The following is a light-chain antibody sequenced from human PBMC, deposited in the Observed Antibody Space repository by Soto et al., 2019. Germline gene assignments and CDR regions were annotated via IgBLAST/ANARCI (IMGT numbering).Light chain of an antibody. CDR2: GSS. CDR3: QQHDTSPLT. V-gene: IGKV3-20*01. J-gene: IGKJ4*01. Sequence: EIVLTQSPRTLSLSPGERATLSCRASQSVDSGYLAWYQQKPGQAPRLLIYGSSSRATGIPDRFSGSGSGTDFTLTISRLEPEDFAVYYCQQHDTSPLTFGGGTKVESK. CDR1: QSVDSGY.